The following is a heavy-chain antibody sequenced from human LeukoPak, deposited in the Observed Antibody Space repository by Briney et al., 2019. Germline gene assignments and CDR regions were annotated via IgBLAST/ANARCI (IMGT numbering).Heavy chain of an antibody. CDR1: GFTFSSYW. J-gene: IGHJ4*02. Sequence: GGSLRPSCAASGFTFSSYWMSWVRQAPGKGLEWVGRIKSKTDGGTTDYAAPVKGRFTISRDDSKNTLYLQMNSLKTEDTAVYYCTTKLGLGYYFDYWGQGTPVTVSS. V-gene: IGHV3-15*01. CDR3: TTKLGLGYYFDY. D-gene: IGHD3-9*01. CDR2: IKSKTDGGTT.